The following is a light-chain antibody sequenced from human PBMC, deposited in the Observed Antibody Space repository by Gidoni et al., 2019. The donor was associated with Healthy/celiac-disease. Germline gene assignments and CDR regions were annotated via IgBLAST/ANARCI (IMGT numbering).Light chain of an antibody. V-gene: IGLV1-47*01. J-gene: IGLJ2*01. CDR2: RNN. CDR1: RSNIGSNY. Sequence: QSVLTQPPSPSGTPGQRVTISCSGSRSNIGSNYVYWYQQLPGTAPKLLIYRNNQRPSGVPDRFSGSKSGTSASLAISGLRSEDEADYYCAAWDDSLSGLVFGGGTKLTVL. CDR3: AAWDDSLSGLV.